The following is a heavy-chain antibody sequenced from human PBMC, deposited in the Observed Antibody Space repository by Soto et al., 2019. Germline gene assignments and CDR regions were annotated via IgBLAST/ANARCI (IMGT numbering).Heavy chain of an antibody. D-gene: IGHD5-18*01. CDR3: ARDLSGDVDTAMGEDY. J-gene: IGHJ4*02. CDR2: IIPILGIA. CDR1: GGTFSSYT. Sequence: QVQLVQSGAEVKKPGSSVKVSCKASGGTFSSYTISWVRQAPGQGLEWMGRIIPILGIANYAQKFQGRVTITAGKSTSTAYMERSGLRSEDTAVYYCARDLSGDVDTAMGEDYWGQGTLVTVSS. V-gene: IGHV1-69*08.